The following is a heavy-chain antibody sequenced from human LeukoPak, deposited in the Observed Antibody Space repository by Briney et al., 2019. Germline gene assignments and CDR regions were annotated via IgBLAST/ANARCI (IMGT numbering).Heavy chain of an antibody. V-gene: IGHV6-1*01. D-gene: IGHD2/OR15-2a*01. CDR1: GDSVSSNSAA. CDR3: VRDLSWRFDY. Sequence: SQTLSLTCAISGDSVSSNSAAWNWISQSPSRGLEWLGRTYYRSKWRNDYAVSVKSRITISPDTSKNQFSLQLNSVTPEDTSVYYCVRDLSWRFDYWGQGTLVTVSS. CDR2: TYYRSKWRN. J-gene: IGHJ4*02.